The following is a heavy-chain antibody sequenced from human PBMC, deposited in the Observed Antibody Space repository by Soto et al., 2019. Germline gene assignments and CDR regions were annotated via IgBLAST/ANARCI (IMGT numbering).Heavy chain of an antibody. V-gene: IGHV3-7*01. CDR3: AREQVVVAPAAIEDYYYGMDV. CDR2: IKQDGSEK. Sequence: LRLSCAASGFTFSSFWMSWVRQAPGKGLEWVANIKQDGSEKYYVDSVKGRFTISRDNAKNSLHLQMSSLRAEDTAVYYCAREQVVVAPAAIEDYYYGMDVWGQGTTVTVSS. J-gene: IGHJ6*02. D-gene: IGHD2-2*01. CDR1: GFTFSSFW.